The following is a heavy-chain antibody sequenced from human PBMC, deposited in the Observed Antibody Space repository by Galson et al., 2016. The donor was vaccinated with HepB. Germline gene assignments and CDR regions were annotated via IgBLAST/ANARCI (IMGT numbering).Heavy chain of an antibody. CDR2: TYYRSKWYN. CDR3: ARDQPQSDKWNDEGEHYDYFYGMDG. Sequence: CAISGDSVSSTSATWNWIRQSPSRGLEWLGRTYYRSKWYNDYAVAVRSRINIKPDTSKNQFSLQLNSATPKDTAVYYCARDQPQSDKWNDEGEHYDYFYGMDGWGLGTTVTVSS. CDR1: GDSVSSTSAT. J-gene: IGHJ6*02. D-gene: IGHD1-1*01. V-gene: IGHV6-1*01.